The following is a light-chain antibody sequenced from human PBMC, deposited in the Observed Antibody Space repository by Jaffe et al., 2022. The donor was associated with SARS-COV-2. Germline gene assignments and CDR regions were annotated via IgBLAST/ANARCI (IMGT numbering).Light chain of an antibody. V-gene: IGKV3-11*01. CDR2: DAS. J-gene: IGKJ2*01. CDR3: QQRNIWPHI. CDR1: QSVSSY. Sequence: EFVLTQSPATLSLSPGERATLSCRASQSVSSYLAWYQQKPGQAPRLLIYDASNRATGIAARFSGSGSGTDFSLTISSLEPEDSAVYYCQQRNIWPHIFGQGTKLEIK.